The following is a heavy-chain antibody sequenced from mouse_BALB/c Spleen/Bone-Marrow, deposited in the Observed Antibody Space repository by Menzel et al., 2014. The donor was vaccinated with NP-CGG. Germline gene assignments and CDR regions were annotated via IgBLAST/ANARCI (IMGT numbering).Heavy chain of an antibody. Sequence: QVQLKESGAELVMPGASVKMSCKASGYTFTDYWMHWVKQRPGQGLEWIGAIDTSDSYTSYNQKFKGKATLTVDESSSTAYMQPSSLTSEDSAVYYCAREGYGYQYFDYWGQGTTLTVSS. J-gene: IGHJ2*01. CDR3: AREGYGYQYFDY. D-gene: IGHD2-2*01. CDR1: GYTFTDYW. CDR2: IDTSDSYT. V-gene: IGHV1-69*01.